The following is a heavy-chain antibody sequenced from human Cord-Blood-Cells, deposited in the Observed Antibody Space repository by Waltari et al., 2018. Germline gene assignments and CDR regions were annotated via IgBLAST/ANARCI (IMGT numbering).Heavy chain of an antibody. Sequence: QVPLQQWGAGLLKPSETLSLTCAVYGGSFSGYYWSWTGQPPGKGPEWIGEINHSGSTNYNPSLKSRVTISVDTSKNQFSLKLSSVTAADTAVYYCARGLRYPWYYDFWSGYYPEVFDYWGQGTLVTVSS. V-gene: IGHV4-34*01. J-gene: IGHJ4*02. CDR1: GGSFSGYY. D-gene: IGHD3-3*01. CDR2: INHSGST. CDR3: ARGLRYPWYYDFWSGYYPEVFDY.